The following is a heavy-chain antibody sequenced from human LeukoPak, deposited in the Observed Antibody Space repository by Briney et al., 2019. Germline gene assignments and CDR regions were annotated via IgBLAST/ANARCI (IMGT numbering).Heavy chain of an antibody. Sequence: GGSLRLSCAASGFTFSNYEMNWVRQAPGKGLEWVSYISASASTIYYADSVKGRFTISRDNSKNSLYLQMNTLRAEDTAVYYCARDHIWSSLDYFEYWGQGTLVTVSS. CDR3: ARDHIWSSLDYFEY. J-gene: IGHJ4*02. CDR2: ISASASTI. CDR1: GFTFSNYE. V-gene: IGHV3-48*03. D-gene: IGHD3-3*02.